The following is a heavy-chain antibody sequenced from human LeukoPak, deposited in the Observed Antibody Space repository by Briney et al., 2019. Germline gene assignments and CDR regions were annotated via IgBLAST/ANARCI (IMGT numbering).Heavy chain of an antibody. CDR1: GFTFSSYD. D-gene: IGHD3-22*01. Sequence: PGGSLRLSCAASGFTFSSYDMHWVRQATGKGLEWVSAIGTAGDTYYPGSVKGRFTISRENAKNSLYLQMNSLRAEDTALYYCAKQEQRDYYDSSGYFSPFDYWGQGTLVTVSS. CDR3: AKQEQRDYYDSSGYFSPFDY. V-gene: IGHV3-13*01. J-gene: IGHJ4*02. CDR2: IGTAGDT.